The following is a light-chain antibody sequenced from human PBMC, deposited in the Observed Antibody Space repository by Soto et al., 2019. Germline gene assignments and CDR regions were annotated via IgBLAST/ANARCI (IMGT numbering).Light chain of an antibody. J-gene: IGKJ4*01. CDR1: QSISNY. CDR3: EKSDGPPLT. CDR2: AAS. Sequence: DMEMTQSPSSLSASVGDRVTITCRASQSISNYLNWYQHKPGKVPKLLIYAASSLQSGVPTRFSGSGSGTYFSVTINCLQPEDFATSYCEKSDGPPLTFGGGPKIEIK. V-gene: IGKV1-39*01.